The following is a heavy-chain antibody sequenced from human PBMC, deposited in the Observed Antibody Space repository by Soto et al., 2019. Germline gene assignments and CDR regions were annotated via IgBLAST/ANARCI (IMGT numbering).Heavy chain of an antibody. J-gene: IGHJ4*02. CDR1: GGSISSGGYS. V-gene: IGHV4-30-2*01. CDR3: ARGGHYDSSGAAPSPLIG. CDR2: IYHSGST. Sequence: PSETLSLTCAVSGGSISSGGYSWSWIRQPPGKGLERIGYIYHSGSTYYNPSLKSRVTISVDRSKNQFSLKLSSVTAADTAVYYCARGGHYDSSGAAPSPLIGWGQGTLVTVSS. D-gene: IGHD3-22*01.